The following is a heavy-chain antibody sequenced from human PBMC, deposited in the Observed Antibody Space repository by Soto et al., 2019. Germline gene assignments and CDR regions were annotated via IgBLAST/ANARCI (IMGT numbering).Heavy chain of an antibody. CDR3: ARHQYYYDSSGYTLDY. CDR1: GGSISSSTYY. D-gene: IGHD3-22*01. CDR2: VYYSGST. V-gene: IGHV4-39*01. Sequence: ESLSLTCTVSGGSISSSTYYWGWIRQPPGKGLEWIGSVYYSGSTYYNPSLKSRVTISVDMSNNQFSLKLNSVTAADTAVYYCARHQYYYDSSGYTLDYWGQGTLVTVSS. J-gene: IGHJ4*02.